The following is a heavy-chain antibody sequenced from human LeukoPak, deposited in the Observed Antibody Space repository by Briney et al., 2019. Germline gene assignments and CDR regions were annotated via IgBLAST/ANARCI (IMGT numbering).Heavy chain of an antibody. V-gene: IGHV4-39*07. D-gene: IGHD2-2*01. CDR3: ARVIAFGCSSTSCYNWFDP. CDR2: IYYSGST. J-gene: IGHJ5*02. CDR1: GGSISSSSYY. Sequence: SETLSLTCTVSGGSISSSSYYWGWSRQPPGKGLEWIGSIYYSGSTYYNPSLKSRVTISVDTSKNQFSLKLSSVTAADTAVYYCARVIAFGCSSTSCYNWFDPWGQGTLVTVSS.